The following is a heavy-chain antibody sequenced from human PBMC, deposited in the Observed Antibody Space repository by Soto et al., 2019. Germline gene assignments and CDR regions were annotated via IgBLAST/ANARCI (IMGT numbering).Heavy chain of an antibody. D-gene: IGHD1-26*01. CDR2: IKSKSDGGTT. J-gene: IGHJ4*02. Sequence: EVQLVESGGGLVKPGGSLRLSCAASGFTFTNAWMNWVRQAPGQGLEWVGHIKSKSDGGTTDYAAPVKGRFSISKDDSEKTLLLQMNSLKTEDTAMYYCTTDSWEYFRSDYWGQGSLVTVSP. CDR1: GFTFTNAW. CDR3: TTDSWEYFRSDY. V-gene: IGHV3-15*07.